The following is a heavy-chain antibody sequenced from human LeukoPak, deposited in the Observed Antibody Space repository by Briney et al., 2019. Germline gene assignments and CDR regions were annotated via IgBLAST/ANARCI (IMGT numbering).Heavy chain of an antibody. D-gene: IGHD2-2*02. V-gene: IGHV1-2*02. CDR3: ARAAGFIAGYCSSTSCYTHNWFDP. J-gene: IGHJ5*02. CDR2: INPNSGGT. CDR1: GYTFTGYY. Sequence: WASVKVSCKASGYTFTGYYMHWVRQAPGQGLEWMGWINPNSGGTNYAQKFQGRVTMTRDTSISTAYMELSRLRSDDTAVYYCARAAGFIAGYCSSTSCYTHNWFDPWGQGTLVTVSS.